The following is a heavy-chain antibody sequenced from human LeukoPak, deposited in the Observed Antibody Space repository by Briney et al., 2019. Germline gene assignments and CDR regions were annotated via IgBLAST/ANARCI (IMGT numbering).Heavy chain of an antibody. CDR1: GGSISSYY. Sequence: PSETLSLTCTVSGGSISSYYWSWIRQPAGKGLEWIGRIYTSGSTYYNPSLKSRVTISVVTSKNQFSLKLRSVTAADTAVYYCARDRPNVDSTGYFSRHDAFDIWGQGTMVTVSS. V-gene: IGHV4-4*07. D-gene: IGHD3-22*01. CDR2: IYTSGST. J-gene: IGHJ3*02. CDR3: ARDRPNVDSTGYFSRHDAFDI.